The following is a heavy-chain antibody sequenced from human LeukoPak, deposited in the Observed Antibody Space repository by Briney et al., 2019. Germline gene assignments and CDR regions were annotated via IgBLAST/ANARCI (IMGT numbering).Heavy chain of an antibody. Sequence: SETLSLTCGVSGGSISSINWWCWVRQPPGRGLEWIGEIYHGGGSNYNPSLRSRVTMSLDKSKNQFSLKLSSVTAADTAVYYCARGLHYFDYWGQGTLVTVSS. CDR3: ARGLHYFDY. J-gene: IGHJ4*02. CDR1: GGSISSINW. V-gene: IGHV4-4*02. D-gene: IGHD4-11*01. CDR2: IYHGGGS.